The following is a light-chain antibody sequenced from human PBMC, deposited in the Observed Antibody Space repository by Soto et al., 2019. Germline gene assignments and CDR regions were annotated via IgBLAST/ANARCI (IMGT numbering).Light chain of an antibody. J-gene: IGKJ1*01. V-gene: IGKV1-5*03. Sequence: EIQMTQSPSTLSASVGDRVTLTCRASQSISSWLAWYQQKPGKAPKLLIYTASSLESGVPSRFSGSGSGTDFTLTISSLQPDDFATYYCQQNKSYSGTFGQGTKVEIK. CDR2: TAS. CDR3: QQNKSYSGT. CDR1: QSISSW.